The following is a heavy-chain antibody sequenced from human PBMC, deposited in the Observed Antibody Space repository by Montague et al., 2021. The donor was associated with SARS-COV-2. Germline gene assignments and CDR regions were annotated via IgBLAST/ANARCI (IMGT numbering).Heavy chain of an antibody. CDR1: GFSFMNYA. V-gene: IGHV3-23*01. CDR2: IRGGGYT. J-gene: IGHJ4*02. D-gene: IGHD4-17*01. Sequence: SLRLSCAASGFSFMNYAMTWVRQAPGKGLEWVSAIRGGGYTHYADSVKGRFTISRDNSKDTLYLQMNSLRAEDSAMYYCATVPGWTYGQGYWGQGTLVTVSS. CDR3: ATVPGWTYGQGY.